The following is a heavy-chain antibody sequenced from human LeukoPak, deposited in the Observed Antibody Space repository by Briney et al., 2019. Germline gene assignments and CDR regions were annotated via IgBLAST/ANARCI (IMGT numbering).Heavy chain of an antibody. CDR2: ISPTGLT. CDR3: SRENGAFSPFGY. J-gene: IGHJ4*02. D-gene: IGHD2-8*01. CDR1: GGSISNTNW. Sequence: SSETLSLTCGVSGGSISNTNWWSWVRQPPGQGLEWIGEISPTGLTHYNPSLESRVTVSLDKSKNQLSLNLTSVTAADTAVYYCSRENGAFSPFGYWGQGILVTVLS. V-gene: IGHV4-4*02.